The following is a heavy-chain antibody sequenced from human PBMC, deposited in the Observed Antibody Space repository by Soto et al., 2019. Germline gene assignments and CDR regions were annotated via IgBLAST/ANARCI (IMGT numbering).Heavy chain of an antibody. Sequence: GGSLRLSCAASGFTFTNYGMSWVRQAPGKGLEWVSSISGSGVGTYYADSVKGRFTISKDKSKNMVYLQMSSLRAEDTAVYYCAKEGRYDMLAGYFYFWGQGTQVTVSS. CDR2: ISGSGVGT. J-gene: IGHJ4*02. CDR1: GFTFTNYG. CDR3: AKEGRYDMLAGYFYF. V-gene: IGHV3-23*01. D-gene: IGHD3-22*01.